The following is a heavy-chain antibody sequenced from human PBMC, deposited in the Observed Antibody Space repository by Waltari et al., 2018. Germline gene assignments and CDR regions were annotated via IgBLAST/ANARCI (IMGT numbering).Heavy chain of an antibody. D-gene: IGHD6-19*01. CDR1: GYTFTSYD. Sequence: QVQLVQSGAEVKKPGASVKVSCQASGYTFTSYDINWVRQATGPGLEWMGWMNPNSGNTGYAQKFQGRVTMTRNTSISTAYMELSSLRSEDTAVYYCARSLGIAVAGTWSNWFDPWGQGTLVTVSS. CDR2: MNPNSGNT. V-gene: IGHV1-8*01. CDR3: ARSLGIAVAGTWSNWFDP. J-gene: IGHJ5*02.